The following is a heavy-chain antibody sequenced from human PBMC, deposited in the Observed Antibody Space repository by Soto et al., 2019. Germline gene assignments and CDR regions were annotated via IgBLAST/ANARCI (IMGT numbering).Heavy chain of an antibody. V-gene: IGHV3-30*01. Sequence: GGSLRLSCAASGFSVTDYTMYWVRQAPGKGLEWVAIISDDGRNDYYADSVRGRFTISRDNSRNTLHLQMTSLRDDDTALYYCARDRVLGFCSGGSCGIFHSWGRGAPVTVSS. CDR3: ARDRVLGFCSGGSCGIFHS. CDR1: GFSVTDYT. J-gene: IGHJ5*01. D-gene: IGHD2-15*01. CDR2: ISDDGRND.